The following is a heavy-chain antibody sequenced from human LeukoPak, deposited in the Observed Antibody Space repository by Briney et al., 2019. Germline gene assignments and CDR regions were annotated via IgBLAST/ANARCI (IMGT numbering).Heavy chain of an antibody. Sequence: PSETLSLTCTVSGGSISSGSYYWSWIRQPAGKGLEWIVRIYTSGSTNYNPSLKSRVTISVDTSKNQFSLKLSSVTAADTAVYYCARGARKVTNDYWGQGTLVTVSS. V-gene: IGHV4-61*02. J-gene: IGHJ4*02. CDR3: ARGARKVTNDY. CDR2: IYTSGST. CDR1: GGSISSGSYY. D-gene: IGHD1-14*01.